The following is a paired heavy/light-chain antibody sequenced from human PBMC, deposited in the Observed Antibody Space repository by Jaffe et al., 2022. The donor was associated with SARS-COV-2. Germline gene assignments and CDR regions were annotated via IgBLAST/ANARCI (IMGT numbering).Heavy chain of an antibody. J-gene: IGHJ4*02. CDR2: INSDGSSR. CDR3: TRGAPGRDC. Sequence: EVQLVESGGGLVQPGGSLRLSCAASGFTLSGYWMEWVRQAPGKGLVWVSDINSDGSSRSYADSVKGRFTISRDNAKNTLFLQMNSLRAEDTAVYYCTRGAPGRDCWGQGTLVTVSS. CDR1: GFTLSGYW. D-gene: IGHD2-21*02. V-gene: IGHV3-74*01.
Light chain of an antibody. Sequence: QAVVTQEPSLTVSPGGTVTLTCDSSTGAVTSDHWPFWLQQKPGQVPRTLIYDTSNKHSWTPARFSGSLLGGKAALTLSGALPEDEAEYYCLLTYGGPRVFGGGTKLTVL. CDR1: TGAVTSDHW. V-gene: IGLV7-46*01. J-gene: IGLJ2*01. CDR3: LLTYGGPRV. CDR2: DTS.